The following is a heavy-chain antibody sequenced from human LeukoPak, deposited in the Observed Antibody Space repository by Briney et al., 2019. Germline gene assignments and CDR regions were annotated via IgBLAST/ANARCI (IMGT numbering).Heavy chain of an antibody. D-gene: IGHD6-19*01. CDR1: GFTFSSYW. CDR3: AKRGSGWYEDYYYYMDV. Sequence: GGSLRLSCAASGFTFSSYWMSWVRQAPGKGLEWVANIKQDGSEKYYIDSVKGRFTISRDNAKNSLYLQMNSLRAEDTAVYYCAKRGSGWYEDYYYYMDVWGKGTTVTISS. V-gene: IGHV3-7*03. J-gene: IGHJ6*03. CDR2: IKQDGSEK.